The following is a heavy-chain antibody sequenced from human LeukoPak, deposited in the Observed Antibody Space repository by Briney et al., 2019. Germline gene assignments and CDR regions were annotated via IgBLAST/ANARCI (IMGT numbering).Heavy chain of an antibody. CDR2: INPSAGST. Sequence: ASVKVSCKASGYTFTSYYMHWVRQAPGQGLEWMGIINPSAGSTSYAQKFQGRVTMTRDTSTSTVYMELSSLRSEDTAVYYCARAYRNNWFDPWGQGTLVTVSS. J-gene: IGHJ5*02. CDR1: GYTFTSYY. CDR3: ARAYRNNWFDP. V-gene: IGHV1-46*01. D-gene: IGHD5-18*01.